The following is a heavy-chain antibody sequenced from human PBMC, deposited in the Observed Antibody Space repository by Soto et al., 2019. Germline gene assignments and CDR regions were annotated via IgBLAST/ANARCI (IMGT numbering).Heavy chain of an antibody. CDR3: ARGVATICP. D-gene: IGHD5-12*01. V-gene: IGHV4-59*01. Sequence: QVQLQESGPRLVKPSETLSLTCTVSGDSISSYYWTWIRQPPGKGLEWIGYIYYSGSTNYNPSLRSLVTISVDTSKNQFSLKLTSVTAADTAVYYCARGVATICPWCQGTLVTVSS. J-gene: IGHJ5*02. CDR1: GDSISSYY. CDR2: IYYSGST.